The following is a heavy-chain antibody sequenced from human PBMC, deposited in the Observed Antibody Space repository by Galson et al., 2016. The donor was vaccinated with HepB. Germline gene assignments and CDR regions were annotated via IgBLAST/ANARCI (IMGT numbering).Heavy chain of an antibody. CDR3: ARGSKTAGVD. J-gene: IGHJ4*02. CDR1: GYSFTSFA. CDR2: ISGYSGNT. D-gene: IGHD6-19*01. Sequence: SVKVSCKASGYSFTSFAITWVRQAPGQGLEWMGWISGYSGNTNYAQNLQGRITMTIEPSTNTAYMELRSLTSGDTAVYYCARGSKTAGVDWGQGTLVTVSS. V-gene: IGHV1-18*01.